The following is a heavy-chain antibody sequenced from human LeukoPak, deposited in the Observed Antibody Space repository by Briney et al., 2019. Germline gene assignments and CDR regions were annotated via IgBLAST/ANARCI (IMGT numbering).Heavy chain of an antibody. J-gene: IGHJ6*02. CDR2: IYSDGTT. CDR3: ARHQLTTITTYAMDV. CDR1: GFTFSNAW. V-gene: IGHV3-66*04. D-gene: IGHD4-11*01. Sequence: GGSLRLSCAASGFTFSNAWMSWVRQAPGKGLEWVSVIYSDGTTFYPDSVKGRFSISRDNLENTLLLQMDSLRAEDTAVYYCARHQLTTITTYAMDVWGQGTTVTVSS.